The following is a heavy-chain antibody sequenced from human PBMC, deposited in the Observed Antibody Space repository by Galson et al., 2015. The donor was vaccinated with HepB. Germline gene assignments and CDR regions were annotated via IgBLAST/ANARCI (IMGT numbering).Heavy chain of an antibody. CDR2: ISSSSTYT. D-gene: IGHD5-12*01. J-gene: IGHJ4*02. V-gene: IGHV3-11*06. CDR1: GLAFSEYY. CDR3: ARARNRGGYSGYDFGY. Sequence: SLRLSCAASGLAFSEYYMSWIRQAPGKGLEWVSYISSSSTYTKYADTVKGRFTISRDNAKNSVYLQMNSLRAEDTAVYYCARARNRGGYSGYDFGYWGQGTLVTVSS.